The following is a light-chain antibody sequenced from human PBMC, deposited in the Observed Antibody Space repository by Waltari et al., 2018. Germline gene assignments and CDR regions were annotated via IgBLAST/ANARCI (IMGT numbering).Light chain of an antibody. J-gene: IGLJ2*01. CDR2: DGT. Sequence: QSALTQPASVSGSPGQSITISCTGTSSDVGGYNYVSWYQQHPGKAPKLKFYDGTNRPSGVSNRFSGSKSGNTASLTISGLHAEDEADYYCSSYTSSGTGVLFGGGTKLSVL. CDR1: SSDVGGYNY. CDR3: SSYTSSGTGVL. V-gene: IGLV2-14*03.